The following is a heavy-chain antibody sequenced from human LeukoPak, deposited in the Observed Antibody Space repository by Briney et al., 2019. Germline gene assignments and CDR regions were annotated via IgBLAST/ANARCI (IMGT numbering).Heavy chain of an antibody. J-gene: IGHJ1*01. CDR3: ARSTYYSDSSPYPFHY. CDR1: GFTFSGYD. CDR2: IGTAGDT. Sequence: PGGSLRLSCAASGFTFSGYDMHWVRQATGKGLEWVSAIGTAGDTYYPGSVKGRFTISRENAKNSLYLQMNSLRAGDTAVYYCARSTYYSDSSPYPFHYWGQGTLVTVSS. V-gene: IGHV3-13*04. D-gene: IGHD3-22*01.